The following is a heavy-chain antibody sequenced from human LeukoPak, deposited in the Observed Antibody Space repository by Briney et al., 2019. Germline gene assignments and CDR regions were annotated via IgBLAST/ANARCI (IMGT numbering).Heavy chain of an antibody. CDR3: ARRFWDGYYYMDV. CDR2: INHSGST. Sequence: SETLSLACAVYGGSFSGYYWSWIRQPPGKGLEWIGEINHSGSTNYNPSLKSRVTISVDTSKNQFSLKLSSVTAADTAVYYCARRFWDGYYYMDVWGKGTTVTVSS. V-gene: IGHV4-34*01. CDR1: GGSFSGYY. J-gene: IGHJ6*03. D-gene: IGHD3-16*01.